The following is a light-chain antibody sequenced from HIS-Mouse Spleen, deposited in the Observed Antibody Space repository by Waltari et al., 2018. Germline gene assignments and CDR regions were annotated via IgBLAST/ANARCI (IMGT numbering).Light chain of an antibody. CDR3: SSYTSSSTLV. CDR1: CIDVGGFNY. V-gene: IGLV2-14*01. CDR2: EAS. Sequence: QSALPQPASVSGSPGQSITIPCTATCIDVGGFNYLSWYQQHPGKAPKLMIYEASNRPSGVSNRFSGSKSGNTASLTISGLQAEDEADYYCSSYTSSSTLVFGGGTKLTVL. J-gene: IGLJ2*01.